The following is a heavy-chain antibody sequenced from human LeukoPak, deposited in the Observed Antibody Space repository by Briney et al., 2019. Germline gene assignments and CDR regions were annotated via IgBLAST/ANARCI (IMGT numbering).Heavy chain of an antibody. CDR1: GFTVSSNY. CDR2: IYSGGST. CDR3: AAYSSCDY. D-gene: IGHD6-6*01. V-gene: IGHV3-53*01. J-gene: IGHJ4*02. Sequence: GGSLRLSCAASGFTVSSNYMTWVRQAPGKGLEWISLIYSGGSTYYADSVKGRFTISRDNSKNTLYLQMNSLRAEDTAVYYSAAYSSCDYWGQGTLVTVSS.